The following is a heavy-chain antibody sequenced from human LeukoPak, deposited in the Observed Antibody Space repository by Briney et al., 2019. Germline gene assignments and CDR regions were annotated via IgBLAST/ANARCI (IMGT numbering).Heavy chain of an antibody. CDR3: ARVWDCSGGSCRGWFDP. D-gene: IGHD2-15*01. CDR1: GYTFTSYD. V-gene: IGHV1-69*05. CDR2: IIPIFGTA. J-gene: IGHJ5*02. Sequence: WASVKVSCKASGYTFTSYDINWVRQATGQGLEWMGGIIPIFGTANYAQKFQGRVTITTDESTSTAYMELSSLRSEDTAVYYCARVWDCSGGSCRGWFDPWGQGTLVTVSS.